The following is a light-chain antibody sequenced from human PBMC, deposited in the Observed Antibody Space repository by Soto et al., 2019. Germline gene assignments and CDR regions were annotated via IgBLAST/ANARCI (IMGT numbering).Light chain of an antibody. CDR1: QSVSSSY. CDR3: QQYGTSPWT. J-gene: IGKJ1*01. CDR2: GAS. V-gene: IGKV3-20*01. Sequence: EIVLTQSPGTLSLSPGERATLSCRASQSVSSSYLAWYQQKPGQAPRLLIFGASSRATGIPDRFSGSGSGTDFTLTVSRLEPEDFAVYYCQQYGTSPWTFGQGTEVESK.